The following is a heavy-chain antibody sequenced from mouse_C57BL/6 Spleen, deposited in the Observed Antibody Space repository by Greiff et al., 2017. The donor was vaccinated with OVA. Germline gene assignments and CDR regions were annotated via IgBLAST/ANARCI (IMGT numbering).Heavy chain of an antibody. CDR2: LWWGDDK. Sequence: QVQLKESGPGILQPSQTLSLTCSFSGFSLSTSGMGVGWIRQPSGKGLEWLAHLWWGDDKYYNTALKRRLTNYKYTSNNQLFLQSATVDTAATATYYCARIEEATPFDYWGQGTTLTVSS. CDR3: ARIEEATPFDY. CDR1: GFSLSTSGMG. V-gene: IGHV8-8*01. D-gene: IGHD3-2*02. J-gene: IGHJ2*01.